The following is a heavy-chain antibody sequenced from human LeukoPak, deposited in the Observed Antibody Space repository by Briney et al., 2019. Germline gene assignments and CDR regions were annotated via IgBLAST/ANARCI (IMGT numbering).Heavy chain of an antibody. J-gene: IGHJ3*02. CDR2: ISWNSGSI. Sequence: GGSLRLSCAASGFTFDDYAMHWVRQAPGKGLEWVSGISWNSGSIGYADSVKGRFTISRDNAKNSLYLQMNSLRAEDMALYYCAKETWELGRAFDIWGQGTMVTVSS. V-gene: IGHV3-9*03. CDR1: GFTFDDYA. D-gene: IGHD1-26*01. CDR3: AKETWELGRAFDI.